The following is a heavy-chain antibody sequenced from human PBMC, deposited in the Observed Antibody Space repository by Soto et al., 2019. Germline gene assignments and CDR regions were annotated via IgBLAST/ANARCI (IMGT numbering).Heavy chain of an antibody. Sequence: GGSLRLPCAASGFTFSSYAMSWGRQAPGKGLEWVSAIIGSGGSTYYADSAKGRFTISRDNSKNTLYLQMNSLRAEDPAVYYWAKEGTGPIWFGEFVVLPTGHHQFDVWGQGTLVTVSS. D-gene: IGHD3-10*01. CDR3: AKEGTGPIWFGEFVVLPTGHHQFDV. CDR2: IIGSGGST. CDR1: GFTFSSYA. J-gene: IGHJ3*01. V-gene: IGHV3-23*01.